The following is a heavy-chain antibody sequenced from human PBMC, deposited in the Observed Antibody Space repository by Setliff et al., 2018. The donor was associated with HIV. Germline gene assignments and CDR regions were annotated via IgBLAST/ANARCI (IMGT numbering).Heavy chain of an antibody. CDR1: GFTFNNYA. Sequence: GGSLRLSCAASGFTFNNYAMIWVRQAPGKGLEWVSAISDGGGGTDYADSVKGRFTISRDNSRNSFYLQMNSLRVDDTAVYFCARDKWASGFDFWGHGTLVTVSS. D-gene: IGHD1-26*01. CDR2: ISDGGGGT. V-gene: IGHV3-23*01. CDR3: ARDKWASGFDF. J-gene: IGHJ4*01.